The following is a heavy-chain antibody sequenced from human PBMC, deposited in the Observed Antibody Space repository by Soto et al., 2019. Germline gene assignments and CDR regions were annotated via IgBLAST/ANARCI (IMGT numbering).Heavy chain of an antibody. CDR2: IMKSGDSA. D-gene: IGHD2-21*02. J-gene: IGHJ4*02. V-gene: IGHV3-23*01. Sequence: LESGGALVQPGGSLRLSCAASGFTFSTYAMTWVRQTPGKGLERVATIMKSGDSAHYADSVGGRFTVSRDNSINVLYLQMNALRAEDTARYFCARESGGDWGYFDFWGQGSQVTVSS. CDR3: ARESGGDWGYFDF. CDR1: GFTFSTYA.